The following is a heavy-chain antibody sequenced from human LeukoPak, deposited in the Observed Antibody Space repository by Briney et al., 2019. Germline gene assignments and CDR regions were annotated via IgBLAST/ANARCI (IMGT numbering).Heavy chain of an antibody. Sequence: TASETLSLTCAASGYSISSGYYWGWIRQPPGKGLEWIGSIYHSGSTYYNPSLESRVTISVDTSKNQFSLKLSSVTAADTAVYYCARDRGVWYFDLWGRGTLVIVSS. CDR1: GYSISSGYY. CDR3: ARDRGVWYFDL. D-gene: IGHD3-10*01. J-gene: IGHJ2*01. V-gene: IGHV4-38-2*02. CDR2: IYHSGST.